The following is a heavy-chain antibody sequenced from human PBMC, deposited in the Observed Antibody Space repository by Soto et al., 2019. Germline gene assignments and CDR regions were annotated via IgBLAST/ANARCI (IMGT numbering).Heavy chain of an antibody. CDR2: IYNSGST. J-gene: IGHJ6*02. CDR3: ARDRGSGSSYPYYYSAMDV. CDR1: GGSVSSNSEY. Sequence: PSETLSLTCTVSGGSVSSNSEYWTWIRQPPGEGLEWIGYIYNSGSTNYNPSLKSRVTISVDTSKNRFSLELRSVTAADTAVYFCARDRGSGSSYPYYYSAMDVCGQGTTVTVSS. V-gene: IGHV4-61*01. D-gene: IGHD3-10*01.